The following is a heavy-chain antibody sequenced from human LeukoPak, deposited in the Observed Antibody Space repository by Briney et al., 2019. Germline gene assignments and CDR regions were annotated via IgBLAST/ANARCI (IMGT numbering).Heavy chain of an antibody. D-gene: IGHD5-12*01. CDR1: GGSISSSSYY. J-gene: IGHJ4*02. CDR2: IYYSGST. V-gene: IGHV4-39*01. Sequence: SETLSLTCTVSGGSISSSSYYWGWIRQPPGKGLEWIGSIYYSGSTYYNPSLKRRVTISVDTSKNQFSLKLSSVTAADTAVYYCARHVGYSGYDYIDYWGQGTLVTVSS. CDR3: ARHVGYSGYDYIDY.